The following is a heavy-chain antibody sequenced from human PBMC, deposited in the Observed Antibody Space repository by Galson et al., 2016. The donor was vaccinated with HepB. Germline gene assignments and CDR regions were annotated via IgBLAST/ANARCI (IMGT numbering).Heavy chain of an antibody. CDR2: VYHSGGT. Sequence: SETLPLTCAVSSASITTAHWWSWVRQTPGKGLEWIGEVYHSGGTNYNPPLKSRVTMSVDKPNNQFFLNLTSVTAADTGVYYCARKGGTTGTTWGWIDTWGQGRLVTVSS. CDR3: ARKGGTTGTTWGWIDT. V-gene: IGHV4-4*02. J-gene: IGHJ5*02. CDR1: SASITTAHW. D-gene: IGHD1-1*01.